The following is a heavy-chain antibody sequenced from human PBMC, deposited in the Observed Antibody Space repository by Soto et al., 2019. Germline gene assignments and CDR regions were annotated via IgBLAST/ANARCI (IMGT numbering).Heavy chain of an antibody. CDR1: GGSISSAYDY. J-gene: IGHJ4*02. V-gene: IGHV4-39*01. Sequence: SETLSLTCTVSGGSISSAYDYWSWIRQPPGKGREGIGSTYYSGSTYYNPSLKRRGTRSVDTSKTQFALKLSSVTAAASAVYYWAGQSRGSYYPFDYWGQGTLVTVSS. CDR3: AGQSRGSYYPFDY. CDR2: TYYSGST. D-gene: IGHD1-26*01.